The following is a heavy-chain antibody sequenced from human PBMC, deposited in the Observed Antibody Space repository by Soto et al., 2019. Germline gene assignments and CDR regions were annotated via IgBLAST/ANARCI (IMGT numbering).Heavy chain of an antibody. J-gene: IGHJ5*02. V-gene: IGHV1-46*01. CDR1: GDTFSSQY. D-gene: IGHD3-3*01. Sequence: QVQLVQSGAEVKKPGASMKVSCKSFGDTFSSQYIHWVRQAPGQGLEWVGLINPSRATKTISQKFQGRVTLTSDTSTRTVYMELSSLRSDDTAIYFCVGGADLEGRYNWFDPWGQGTLVTVSS. CDR2: INPSRATK. CDR3: VGGADLEGRYNWFDP.